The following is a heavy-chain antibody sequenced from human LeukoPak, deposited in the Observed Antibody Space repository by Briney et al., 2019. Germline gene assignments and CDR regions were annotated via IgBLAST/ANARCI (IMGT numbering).Heavy chain of an antibody. CDR3: VATERWLQWDY. D-gene: IGHD5-24*01. J-gene: IGHJ4*02. Sequence: SETLSLTCTVSGASISSYYWSCIRQPPGKGLEWIAFISNSVSTNYNPSLKSRVTISLDTSWKQLSLRLSSVIAADTAVYYCVATERWLQWDYWGQGTLVTVSS. V-gene: IGHV4-4*08. CDR2: ISNSVST. CDR1: GASISSYY.